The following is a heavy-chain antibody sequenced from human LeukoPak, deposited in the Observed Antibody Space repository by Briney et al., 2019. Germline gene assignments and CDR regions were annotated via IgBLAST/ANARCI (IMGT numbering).Heavy chain of an antibody. J-gene: IGHJ6*02. CDR3: ARDEDCSGGSCYYYYGMDV. D-gene: IGHD2-15*01. V-gene: IGHV1-18*01. CDR1: GYTFTSYG. Sequence: ASVKVSCKASGYTFTSYGFTWVRQAPGQGLEWMGWISAYNGNTNYAQNFQGRVTMTTDTSTSTAYMELRSLRSDDTAVYYCARDEDCSGGSCYYYYGMDVWGQGTTVTVSS. CDR2: ISAYNGNT.